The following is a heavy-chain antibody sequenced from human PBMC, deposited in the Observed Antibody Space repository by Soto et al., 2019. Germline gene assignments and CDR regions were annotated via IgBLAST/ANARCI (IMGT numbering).Heavy chain of an antibody. Sequence: GGSLRLSCAASGFTFSSYSMNWVRQAPGKGLEWVSSISSSSSYIYYADSVKGRFTISRDNAKNSLYLQMNSLRAEDTAVYYCARAGKWAGDAFDIWGQGTMVTVSS. D-gene: IGHD1-26*01. CDR1: GFTFSSYS. J-gene: IGHJ3*02. CDR2: ISSSSSYI. CDR3: ARAGKWAGDAFDI. V-gene: IGHV3-21*01.